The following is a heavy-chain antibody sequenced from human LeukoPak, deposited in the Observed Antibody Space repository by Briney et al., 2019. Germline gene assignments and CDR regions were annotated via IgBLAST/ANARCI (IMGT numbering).Heavy chain of an antibody. Sequence: GGSLRLSCAAFGFSLRNYAMSWVRQASGKGLEWVSAISGSGDSIYYADSVKGRFTISRDNSKNTLYLQMSSLRAEDTAVYYCEQEPWELGYFQHWGQGTLVTVSS. CDR3: EQEPWELGYFQH. CDR2: ISGSGDSI. V-gene: IGHV3-23*01. D-gene: IGHD1-26*01. J-gene: IGHJ1*01. CDR1: GFSLRNYA.